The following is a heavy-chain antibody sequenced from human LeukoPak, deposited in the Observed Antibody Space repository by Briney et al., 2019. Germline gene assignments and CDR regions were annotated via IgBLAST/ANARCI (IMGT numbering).Heavy chain of an antibody. Sequence: GGSLRLSCAASGFTFSSYSMNWVRQAPGMGLEWVSYISPGGSSIYYADSVKGRFTISRDNAKNSLYLQMNSLRAEDMAVYYCARESYYGSGTYNPWGQGTLVTVSS. J-gene: IGHJ5*02. CDR1: GFTFSSYS. D-gene: IGHD3-10*01. CDR2: ISPGGSSI. V-gene: IGHV3-48*04. CDR3: ARESYYGSGTYNP.